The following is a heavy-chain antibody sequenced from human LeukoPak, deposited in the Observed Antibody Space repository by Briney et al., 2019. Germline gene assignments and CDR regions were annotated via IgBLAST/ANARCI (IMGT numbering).Heavy chain of an antibody. V-gene: IGHV3-74*01. CDR3: AGAYSAYDPFDY. CDR2: LNADGNSI. J-gene: IGHJ4*02. Sequence: GGSLGLSCAASGFTFSNYWMHWVRQAPGKGLVWVSRLNADGNSITYADSVRGRFTISRDNAKNTVHLRMNSLRVEDTAIYFCAGAYSAYDPFDYWGQGILVTVSS. D-gene: IGHD5-12*01. CDR1: GFTFSNYW.